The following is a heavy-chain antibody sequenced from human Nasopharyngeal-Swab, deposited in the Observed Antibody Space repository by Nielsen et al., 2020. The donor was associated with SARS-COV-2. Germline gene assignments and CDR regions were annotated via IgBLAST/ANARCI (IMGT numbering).Heavy chain of an antibody. CDR2: IKSKTDGGTT. V-gene: IGHV3-15*01. CDR1: GFTFSNAW. J-gene: IGHJ6*03. D-gene: IGHD3-3*01. Sequence: GGSLRLSSAASGFTFSNAWMSWVRQAPGKGLEWVGRIKSKTDGGTTDYAAPVKGRFTISRDDSKNTLYLQMNSLKTEDTAVYYCTTLSSYDFWSGYYLGYYYYMDVWGKGTTVTVSS. CDR3: TTLSSYDFWSGYYLGYYYYMDV.